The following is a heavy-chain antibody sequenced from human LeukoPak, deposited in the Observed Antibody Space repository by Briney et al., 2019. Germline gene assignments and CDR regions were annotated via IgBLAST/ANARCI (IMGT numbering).Heavy chain of an antibody. J-gene: IGHJ4*02. Sequence: WRSLRLSCAASGFTFSSYAMHWVRQAPGKGLEWVAVISYDRSNKYFADSVKGRFTISRDNSKNTLYMQMNSLRAEDTAVYYCTSGPGDSYGRPFDYWGQGTLVTVSS. CDR2: ISYDRSNK. D-gene: IGHD5-18*01. CDR1: GFTFSSYA. CDR3: TSGPGDSYGRPFDY. V-gene: IGHV3-30*04.